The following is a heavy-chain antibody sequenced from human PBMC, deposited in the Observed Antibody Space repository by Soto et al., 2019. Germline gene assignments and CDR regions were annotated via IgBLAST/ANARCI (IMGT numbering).Heavy chain of an antibody. D-gene: IGHD6-25*01. Sequence: EVQLVESGGGLVQPGRSLRLSCAASGFTFDDYAMHWVRQAPGKGLEWVSGISWNSGSIGYADSVKGRFTISRDNAKNSLYLQMNSLRAEDTALYYCAKGGRQRLRIDWWGQGTLVTVSS. CDR3: AKGGRQRLRIDW. V-gene: IGHV3-9*01. CDR2: ISWNSGSI. J-gene: IGHJ4*02. CDR1: GFTFDDYA.